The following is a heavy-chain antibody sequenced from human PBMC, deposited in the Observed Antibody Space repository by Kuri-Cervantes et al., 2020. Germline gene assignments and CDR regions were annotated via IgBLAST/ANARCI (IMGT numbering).Heavy chain of an antibody. CDR3: ARDNLSCSGGSCYSWNWYFDL. J-gene: IGHJ2*01. CDR2: ISYDGSNK. V-gene: IGHV3-30-3*01. D-gene: IGHD2-15*01. Sequence: GGSLRLSCAASGFTFSSYAMHWVRQAPGKGLEWVAVISYDGSNKYYADSVKGRFTISRDNSKNTLYLQMNSLRAEDTAVYYCARDNLSCSGGSCYSWNWYFDLWGRGTLVTVSS. CDR1: GFTFSSYA.